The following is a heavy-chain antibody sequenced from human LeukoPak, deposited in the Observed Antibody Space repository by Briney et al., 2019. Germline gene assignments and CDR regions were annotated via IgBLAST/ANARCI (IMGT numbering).Heavy chain of an antibody. CDR2: IYYSGST. CDR1: GGSISSSSYY. CDR3: ARDAYYYDSSGYYYFDY. Sequence: SETLSLTCTVSGGSISSSSYYWGWIRQPPGKGLEWIGSIYYSGSTYYNPSLKSRVTISVDTSKNQFSLKLSSVTPADTAVYYCARDAYYYDSSGYYYFDYWGQGTLVTVSS. V-gene: IGHV4-39*07. J-gene: IGHJ4*02. D-gene: IGHD3-22*01.